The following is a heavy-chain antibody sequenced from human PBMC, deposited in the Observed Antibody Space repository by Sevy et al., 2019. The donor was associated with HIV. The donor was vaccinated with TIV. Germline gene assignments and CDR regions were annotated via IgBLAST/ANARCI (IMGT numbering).Heavy chain of an antibody. V-gene: IGHV3-30-3*01. D-gene: IGHD1-26*01. CDR3: AREARYSAKNDAFAF. J-gene: IGHJ3*01. Sequence: SCAASGLTFRSHAMHWVRQAPGKGLEWVTVISYDGAVRYYGESVKGRFTVSRDNSKNTLYLQMNSLRPDDTAVYYCAREARYSAKNDAFAFWGQGTMVTVSS. CDR2: ISYDGAVR. CDR1: GLTFRSHA.